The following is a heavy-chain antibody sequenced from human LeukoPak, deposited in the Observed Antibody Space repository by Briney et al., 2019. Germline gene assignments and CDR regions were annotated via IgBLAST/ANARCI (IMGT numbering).Heavy chain of an antibody. D-gene: IGHD3-22*01. Sequence: PSETLSLTCTVSGGSISSYYWSWIRQPPGKGLKWIGNIYYSGYTTYSPSLRSRVTISVDTSKNQFSLKLSSVTAADTAVYYCARVGDDSSADYWGQGTLVTVSS. CDR2: IYYSGYT. V-gene: IGHV4-59*12. J-gene: IGHJ4*02. CDR1: GGSISSYY. CDR3: ARVGDDSSADY.